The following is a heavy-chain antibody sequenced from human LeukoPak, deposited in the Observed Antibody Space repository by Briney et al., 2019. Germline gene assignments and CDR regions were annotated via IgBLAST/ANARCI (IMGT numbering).Heavy chain of an antibody. D-gene: IGHD4-17*01. V-gene: IGHV4-31*03. CDR1: GYSISSGYY. CDR3: ARGAAYGDYAY. Sequence: SETLSLTCTVSGYSISSGYYWSWIRQHPGKGLEWIGYIYYSGSTYYNPSLKSRVTISVDTSKNQFSLKLSSVTAADTVVYYCARGAAYGDYAYWGQGTLVTVSS. CDR2: IYYSGST. J-gene: IGHJ4*02.